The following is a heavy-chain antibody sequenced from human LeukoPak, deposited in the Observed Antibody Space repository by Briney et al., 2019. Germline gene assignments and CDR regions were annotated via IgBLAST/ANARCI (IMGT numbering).Heavy chain of an antibody. Sequence: KSGGSLRLSCAASGFTFSSYSMNWVRQAPGKGLEWVSSISSSSSYIYYADSVKGRFTISRDNAKNSLYLQMNSLRAEDTAVYYCARRVYSSISFDYWGQGTLVTVSS. V-gene: IGHV3-21*01. J-gene: IGHJ4*02. D-gene: IGHD6-13*01. CDR3: ARRVYSSISFDY. CDR1: GFTFSSYS. CDR2: ISSSSSYI.